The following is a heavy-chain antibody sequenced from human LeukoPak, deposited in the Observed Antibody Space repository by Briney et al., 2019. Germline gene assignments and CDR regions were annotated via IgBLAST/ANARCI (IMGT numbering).Heavy chain of an antibody. Sequence: ASVKVSCKASGYTFTSNYIHWVRQAPGQGLEWMGRINPNSGGTNYAQKFQGRVTMTRDTSISTAYMELSRLRSDDTAVYYCARNLRGYSGYDGDYWGQGTLVTVSS. CDR1: GYTFTSNY. J-gene: IGHJ4*02. V-gene: IGHV1-2*06. D-gene: IGHD5-12*01. CDR3: ARNLRGYSGYDGDY. CDR2: INPNSGGT.